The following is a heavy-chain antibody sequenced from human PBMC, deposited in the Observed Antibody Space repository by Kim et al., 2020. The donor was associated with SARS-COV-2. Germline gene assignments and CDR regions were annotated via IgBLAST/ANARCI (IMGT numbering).Heavy chain of an antibody. V-gene: IGHV3-64D*06. CDR1: GFTFSSYA. J-gene: IGHJ4*02. Sequence: GGSLRLSCSASGFTFSSYAMHWVRQAPGKGLEYVSAISSNGGSTYYADSVKGRFTISRDNSKNTLYLQMSSLRAEDTAVYYCVKAGGIAALLSFDYWGQGTLVTVSS. CDR2: ISSNGGST. CDR3: VKAGGIAALLSFDY. D-gene: IGHD6-13*01.